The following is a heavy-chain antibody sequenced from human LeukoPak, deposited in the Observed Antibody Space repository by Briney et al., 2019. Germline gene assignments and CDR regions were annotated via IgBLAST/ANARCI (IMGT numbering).Heavy chain of an antibody. CDR2: FDPEDGET. J-gene: IGHJ4*02. CDR3: ATESDSSGYIDY. D-gene: IGHD3-22*01. V-gene: IGHV1-24*01. Sequence: ASVKVSCKVSGYTLTELSMHWVRQAPGKGHEWMGGFDPEDGETIYAQKFQGRVTMTEDTSTDTAYMELSSLRSEDTAVYYCATESDSSGYIDYWGQGTLVTVSS. CDR1: GYTLTELS.